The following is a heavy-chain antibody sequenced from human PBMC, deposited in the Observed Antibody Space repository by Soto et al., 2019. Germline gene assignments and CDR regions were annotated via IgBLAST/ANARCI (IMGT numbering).Heavy chain of an antibody. J-gene: IGHJ5*02. V-gene: IGHV1-18*01. D-gene: IGHD3-16*01. CDR2: ISAYNGNT. CDR3: AGVGNDWGFVLYPQYCWLVP. CDR1: GYTFTCYG. Sequence: GASVKVSCKASGYTFTCYGISWVRQAPGQGLEWMGWISAYNGNTNYAQKLQGRVTMTTDTSTSTAYMELRSLRSDDTAVYYCAGVGNDWGFVLYPQYCWLVPWCQTRRVTVS.